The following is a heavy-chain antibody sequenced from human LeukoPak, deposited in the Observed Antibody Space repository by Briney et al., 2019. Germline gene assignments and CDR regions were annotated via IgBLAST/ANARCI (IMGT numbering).Heavy chain of an antibody. J-gene: IGHJ3*02. CDR2: MNPNGGNT. CDR1: GYTFTSYD. V-gene: IGHV1-8*01. CDR3: ASMRDCSGGSCYSGVLDAFDI. D-gene: IGHD2-15*01. Sequence: ASVKVSCKASGYTFTSYDINWVRQATGQGLEWMGWMNPNGGNTGYAQKFQGRVTMTRNTSISTAYMELSSLRSEDTAVYYCASMRDCSGGSCYSGVLDAFDIWGQGTMVTVSS.